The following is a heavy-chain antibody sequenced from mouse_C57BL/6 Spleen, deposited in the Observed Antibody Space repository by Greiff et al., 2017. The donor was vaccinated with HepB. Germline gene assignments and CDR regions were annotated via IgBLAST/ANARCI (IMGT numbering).Heavy chain of an antibody. D-gene: IGHD3-2*02. Sequence: QVQLQQSGAELARPGASVKLSCKASGYTFTSYGISWVKQSTGQGLEWIGEIYPRSGNTYYNEKFKGKATLTADKSSSTAYMELRSLTSEDSAVYFCAREGQLRLPFDYWGQGTTLTVSS. J-gene: IGHJ2*01. CDR3: AREGQLRLPFDY. CDR2: IYPRSGNT. V-gene: IGHV1-81*01. CDR1: GYTFTSYG.